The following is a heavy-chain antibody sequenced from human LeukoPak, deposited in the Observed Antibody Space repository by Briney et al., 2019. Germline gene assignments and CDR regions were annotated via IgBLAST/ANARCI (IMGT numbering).Heavy chain of an antibody. V-gene: IGHV3-74*01. CDR3: ARGSVYPQGALYGMVV. Sequence: PGGSLRLSRAASGFTFSSYWMHWVRQAPGKGLVWVSRINSDGSSTSYADSVKGRFTISRDNAKNTLYLQMNSLRAEDTAVYYCARGSVYPQGALYGMVVWGQGTTVTVSS. D-gene: IGHD6-25*01. J-gene: IGHJ6*02. CDR1: GFTFSSYW. CDR2: INSDGSST.